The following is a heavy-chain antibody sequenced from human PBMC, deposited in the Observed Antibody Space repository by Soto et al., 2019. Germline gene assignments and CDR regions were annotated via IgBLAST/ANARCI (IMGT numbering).Heavy chain of an antibody. J-gene: IGHJ5*02. V-gene: IGHV3-30-3*01. CDR2: ISYDGSNK. CDR1: GFTFISYA. Sequence: GGSLRLSCAASGFTFISYAMHWVRQAPGKGLEWVAVISYDGSNKYYADSVKGRFTISRDNSKNTLYLQMNSLRAEDTAVYYCARSKQLGRTNWFDHWGQGTLVTVSS. D-gene: IGHD6-13*01. CDR3: ARSKQLGRTNWFDH.